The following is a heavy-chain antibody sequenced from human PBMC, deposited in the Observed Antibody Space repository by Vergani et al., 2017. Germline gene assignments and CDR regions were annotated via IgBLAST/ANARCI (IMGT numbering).Heavy chain of an antibody. CDR3: ARDQVGSYTHGGPLDY. CDR2: ISSSSSYT. D-gene: IGHD1-26*01. J-gene: IGHJ4*02. Sequence: QVQLVESGGGLVKPGGSLRLSCAASGFTFSDYYMSWIRQAPGKGLEWVSYISSSSSYTNYADSVKGRFTISRDNAKNALYLQMNSLRAEDTAVYYCARDQVGSYTHGGPLDYWGQGTLVTVSS. CDR1: GFTFSDYY. V-gene: IGHV3-11*05.